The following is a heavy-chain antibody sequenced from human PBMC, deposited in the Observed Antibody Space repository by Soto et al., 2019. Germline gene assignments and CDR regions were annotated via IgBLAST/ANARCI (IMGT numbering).Heavy chain of an antibody. J-gene: IGHJ4*02. Sequence: SETMSLTCAVSGYSISSGFYWGWIRQPPGKGLEWIGIMFHSGSTYYNPSLQSRVTISVDTSKNQVSLKLTSVTVADTAVYFCANQRSREGYNFIEYWGQGIQVTVSS. CDR2: MFHSGST. V-gene: IGHV4-38-2*01. CDR3: ANQRSREGYNFIEY. D-gene: IGHD5-12*01. CDR1: GYSISSGFY.